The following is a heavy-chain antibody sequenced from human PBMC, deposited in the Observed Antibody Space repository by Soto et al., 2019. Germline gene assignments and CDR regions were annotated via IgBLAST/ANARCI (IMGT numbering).Heavy chain of an antibody. D-gene: IGHD5-18*01. V-gene: IGHV4-59*08. CDR2: IYYSGST. CDR1: GGSISSYY. J-gene: IGHJ4*02. CDR3: ARRYGYSFDY. Sequence: QVQLQESGPGLVKPSETLSLTCTVSGGSISSYYWSWIRQPPGKGLEWIGYIYYSGSTNYNPSLTRRVTISVDTAKNQLALKLRSVTAADTAVYYCARRYGYSFDYWGQGTLVTVSS.